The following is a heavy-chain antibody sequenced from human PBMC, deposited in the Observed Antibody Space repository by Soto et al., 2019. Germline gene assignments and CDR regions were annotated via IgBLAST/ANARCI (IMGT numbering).Heavy chain of an antibody. V-gene: IGHV4-34*01. J-gene: IGHJ4*02. Sequence: SETLSLTCAVYGGSFSGYYWSWIRQPPGKGLEWIGEINHSGSTNYNPSLKSRVTISVDTSKNQFSLKLSSVTAADTAVYYCARADYSGAAAGRSTFDYWGQGTLVTVSS. CDR2: INHSGST. CDR1: GGSFSGYY. CDR3: ARADYSGAAAGRSTFDY. D-gene: IGHD6-13*01.